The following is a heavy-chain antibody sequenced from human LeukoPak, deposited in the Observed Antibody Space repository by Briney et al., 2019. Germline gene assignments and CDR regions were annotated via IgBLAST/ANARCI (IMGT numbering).Heavy chain of an antibody. Sequence: TGGSLRLSCAASGFTFTSYAMSWVRQAPGKGPEWVSGISESGGSTYYVDSVKGRFTISRDNSKNTVYLQMNSLRAEDAAIYYCAKGGVRPVTTGDYWGQGTLVTVSS. CDR1: GFTFTSYA. D-gene: IGHD4-17*01. CDR2: ISESGGST. V-gene: IGHV3-23*01. J-gene: IGHJ4*02. CDR3: AKGGVRPVTTGDY.